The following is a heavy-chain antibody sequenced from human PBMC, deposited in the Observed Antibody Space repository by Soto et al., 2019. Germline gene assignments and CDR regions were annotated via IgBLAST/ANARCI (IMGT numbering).Heavy chain of an antibody. CDR3: ARAGSLYWYFDL. D-gene: IGHD1-26*01. V-gene: IGHV1-3*01. Sequence: QVQLVQSGAEVKKPGASVKVSCKASGYTFTNYAMHWVRQAPGQRLEWMGWINAGNGNTKYSQKFQGRVTITRDTSASKAYMELSSLRSEDTAVYFCARAGSLYWYFDLWGRGTLVTVST. CDR1: GYTFTNYA. CDR2: INAGNGNT. J-gene: IGHJ2*01.